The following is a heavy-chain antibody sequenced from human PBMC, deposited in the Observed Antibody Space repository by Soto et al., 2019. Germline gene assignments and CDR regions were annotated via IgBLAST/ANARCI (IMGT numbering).Heavy chain of an antibody. CDR2: LSYAGDT. CDR3: GREVASPKYYYGSGSSTYYYYYMDV. D-gene: IGHD3-10*01. J-gene: IGHJ6*03. V-gene: IGHV3-13*01. Sequence: PGGSLRLSCAASGFTLSTYDMHWVRQATGKGLEWVAALSYAGDTYYPGSVKGRFTVSREGAKNSLYLQMNSLRAEDTAVYYCGREVASPKYYYGSGSSTYYYYYMDVWGKGTTVTVSS. CDR1: GFTLSTYD.